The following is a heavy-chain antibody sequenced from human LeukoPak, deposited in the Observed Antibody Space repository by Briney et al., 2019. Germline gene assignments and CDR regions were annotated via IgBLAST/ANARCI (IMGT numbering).Heavy chain of an antibody. Sequence: SETLSLTCTVSGGSISTYYWSWIRQPPGKGLEWIGYVYYTGSTNYNPSLKSRVTMFEDKSKNQFSLRLYSVTVADTAVYYCARHFAYSSSSYFDYWGQGSLVTVSS. CDR2: VYYTGST. CDR1: GGSISTYY. V-gene: IGHV4-59*08. J-gene: IGHJ4*02. CDR3: ARHFAYSSSSYFDY. D-gene: IGHD6-6*01.